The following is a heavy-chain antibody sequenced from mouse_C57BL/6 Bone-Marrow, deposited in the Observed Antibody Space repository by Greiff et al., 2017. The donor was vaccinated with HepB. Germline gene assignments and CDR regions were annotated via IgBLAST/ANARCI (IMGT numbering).Heavy chain of an antibody. CDR2: ISSGGDYT. Sequence: EVKLVESGEGLVKPGGSLKLSCAASGFTFSSYAMSWVRQTPEKRLEWVAYISSGGDYTYYADTVKGRFTISRDNARNTLYLQMSSLKSEDTAMYYCTNYGSRSFAYWGQGTLVTVSA. CDR3: TNYGSRSFAY. CDR1: GFTFSSYA. V-gene: IGHV5-9-1*02. D-gene: IGHD1-1*01. J-gene: IGHJ3*01.